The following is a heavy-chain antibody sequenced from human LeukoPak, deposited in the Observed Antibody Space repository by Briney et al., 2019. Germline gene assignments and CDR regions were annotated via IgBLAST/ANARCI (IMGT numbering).Heavy chain of an antibody. Sequence: PGGSLGLSCAASGFTFSNYNMNWVRQAPGKGLEWVPYISTSSRDIFYADSGKGRFTISRDDAKNSLYLQMDSLRDEDTAVYYCARRVVGAMPFDYWGQGTLVTVSS. CDR1: GFTFSNYN. J-gene: IGHJ4*02. V-gene: IGHV3-48*02. D-gene: IGHD1-26*01. CDR2: ISTSSRDI. CDR3: ARRVVGAMPFDY.